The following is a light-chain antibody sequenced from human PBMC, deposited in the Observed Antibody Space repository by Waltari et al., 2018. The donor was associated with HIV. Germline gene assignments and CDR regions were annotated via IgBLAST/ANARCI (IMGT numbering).Light chain of an antibody. Sequence: QSALTQPASVSGSPGQSITISCTGTSSDVDGYNFVSWYQQHPVKAPKLIIFDVFKRPSGVSVRFSGSKSGNTASLTISGLQSEDEADYYCCSYAGSRTWVFGGGTKVTVL. CDR3: CSYAGSRTWV. CDR1: SSDVDGYNF. J-gene: IGLJ3*02. CDR2: DVF. V-gene: IGLV2-23*02.